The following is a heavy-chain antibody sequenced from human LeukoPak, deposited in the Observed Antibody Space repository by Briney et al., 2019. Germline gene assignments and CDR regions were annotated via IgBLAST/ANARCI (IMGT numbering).Heavy chain of an antibody. CDR3: ASCYTYNWFDP. CDR2: IYTSGST. J-gene: IGHJ5*02. D-gene: IGHD3-16*02. Sequence: SETLSLTCTVSGGSISSGSYYWSWIRQPAGKGLEWIGRIYTSGSTNYNPSLKSRVTISVDTSKNQFSLKLSSVTAADTAVYYCASCYTYNWFDPWGQGTLVTVSS. CDR1: GGSISSGSYY. V-gene: IGHV4-61*02.